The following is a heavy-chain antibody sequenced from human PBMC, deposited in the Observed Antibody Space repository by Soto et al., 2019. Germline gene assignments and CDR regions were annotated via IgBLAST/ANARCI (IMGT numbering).Heavy chain of an antibody. Sequence: EVQLVDSGGGLVQPGGSLRLSCAASEFTFRSYGMHWVRQSPGKGLVWVSRISGDGSSTTYADSVRGRFTISRDNAKNTVYLQMDSLRAEDTAVYYCARSLPGTYGAFDLWGQGTMVTVSS. CDR2: ISGDGSST. V-gene: IGHV3-74*01. D-gene: IGHD1-7*01. CDR1: EFTFRSYG. J-gene: IGHJ3*01. CDR3: ARSLPGTYGAFDL.